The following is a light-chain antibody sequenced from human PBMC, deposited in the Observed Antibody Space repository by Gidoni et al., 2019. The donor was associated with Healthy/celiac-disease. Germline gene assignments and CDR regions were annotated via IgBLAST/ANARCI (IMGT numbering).Light chain of an antibody. CDR3: QQYGSSPLT. CDR1: QSVSSSY. CDR2: GAS. Sequence: EIVLTQSPGTLSLSPGERATLAFRASQSVSSSYLAWYQQKPGQAPSLLIHGASSRATGIPDRFSGSGSGTDFTLTISRLEPEDFAVYYCQQYGSSPLTFGGGTKVEIK. V-gene: IGKV3-20*01. J-gene: IGKJ4*01.